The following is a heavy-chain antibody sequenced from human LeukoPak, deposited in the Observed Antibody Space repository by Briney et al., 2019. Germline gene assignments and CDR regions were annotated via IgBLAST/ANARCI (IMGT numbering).Heavy chain of an antibody. CDR1: GFTFGDYA. CDR3: AKGVYSGTYYSDY. Sequence: GGSLRLSCTASGFTFGDYAMSWVRQAPGKGLEWVSAIHSTGDTTFYAVSVKGRFTISRDNSKNTLYLQMNSLRAEDTAIYYCAKGVYSGTYYSDYWGQGTLVTVSS. CDR2: IHSTGDTT. J-gene: IGHJ4*02. D-gene: IGHD1-26*01. V-gene: IGHV3-23*01.